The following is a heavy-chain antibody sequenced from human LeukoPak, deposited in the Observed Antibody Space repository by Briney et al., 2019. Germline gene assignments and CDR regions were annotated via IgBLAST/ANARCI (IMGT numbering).Heavy chain of an antibody. CDR1: GFTFSSYV. Sequence: GGSLRLSCAASGFTFSSYVMSWVRQAPGKGLEWVSAIIGSGDRTYYADSVKGRFTISRDNSKNTVYLQMNSLRAEDTAVYYCAKRGPSGAGKSPDYFDYWGQGTLVTVSS. CDR3: AKRGPSGAGKSPDYFDY. D-gene: IGHD6-19*01. J-gene: IGHJ4*02. V-gene: IGHV3-23*01. CDR2: IIGSGDRT.